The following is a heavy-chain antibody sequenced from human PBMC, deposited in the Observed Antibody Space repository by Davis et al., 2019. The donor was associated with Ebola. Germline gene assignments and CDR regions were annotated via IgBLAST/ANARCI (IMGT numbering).Heavy chain of an antibody. CDR1: EFTFSNYA. Sequence: PGGSLRLSCVASEFTFSNYAMTWLRQAPGKGLEWVSAITGRGTLYADSVKGRFTISRDNSRNTLYLQMNSLRADDTAVYYCAKDPNGDYVGAFDSWGPGTMVTVSS. D-gene: IGHD4-17*01. J-gene: IGHJ3*02. CDR3: AKDPNGDYVGAFDS. CDR2: ITGRGT. V-gene: IGHV3-23*01.